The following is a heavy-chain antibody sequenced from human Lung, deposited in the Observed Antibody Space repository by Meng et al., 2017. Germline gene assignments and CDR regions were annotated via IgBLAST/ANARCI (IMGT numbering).Heavy chain of an antibody. J-gene: IGHJ4*02. CDR2: IIDSGST. D-gene: IGHD6-19*01. Sequence: VQTHQWGAGLLQPSETLSLTCAVYGGSFSGYYWSWIRQPPGKGLEWIGEIIDSGSTNYNPSLKSRVTISVDTSKNQFSLRVTSVTAADRAVYYCVRRTYSSGWYFDYWGQGTLVTVSS. V-gene: IGHV4-34*12. CDR1: GGSFSGYY. CDR3: VRRTYSSGWYFDY.